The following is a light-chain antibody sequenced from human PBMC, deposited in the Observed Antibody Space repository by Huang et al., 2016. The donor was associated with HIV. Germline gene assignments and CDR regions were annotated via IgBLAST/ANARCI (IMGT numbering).Light chain of an antibody. CDR2: DTS. CDR1: QSVGGY. V-gene: IGKV3-11*01. J-gene: IGKJ2*01. CDR3: QQPGS. Sequence: EIVLTQSPATLSLSPGERATLSCRASQSVGGYLAWYQQKPGQASRLLIYDTSTRATGIPARFSGSVSETDFTLPISSLEPEDFAVYYCQQPGSFGQGTKVDIK.